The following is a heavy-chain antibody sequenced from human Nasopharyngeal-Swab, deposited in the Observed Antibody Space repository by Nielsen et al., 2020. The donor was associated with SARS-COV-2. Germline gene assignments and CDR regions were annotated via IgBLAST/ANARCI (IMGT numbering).Heavy chain of an antibody. D-gene: IGHD1-7*01. CDR3: VGNNWNYGGVGY. CDR1: GYTFSSYS. Sequence: GGSLRLSCAASGYTFSSYSMNWARQAPGKGLEWGSSISSSSSYIYYADSVKGRFTISRDNAKNSLYLQMNSLRAEDTAVYYCVGNNWNYGGVGYWGQGTLVTVSS. V-gene: IGHV3-21*01. J-gene: IGHJ4*02. CDR2: ISSSSSYI.